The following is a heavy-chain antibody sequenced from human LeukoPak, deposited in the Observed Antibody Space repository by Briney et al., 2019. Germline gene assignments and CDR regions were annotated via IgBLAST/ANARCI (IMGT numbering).Heavy chain of an antibody. V-gene: IGHV1-8*03. CDR2: MNPNSGNT. CDR1: GGTFSSYD. Sequence: GASVKVSCKASGGTFSSYDINWVRQATGQGLEWMGWMNPNSGNTGYAQKFQGRVTITRNTSISTAYMELSSLRSEDTAVYYCARGPSRRRQQLVLGYWFDPWGQGTLVTVSS. J-gene: IGHJ5*02. D-gene: IGHD6-13*01. CDR3: ARGPSRRRQQLVLGYWFDP.